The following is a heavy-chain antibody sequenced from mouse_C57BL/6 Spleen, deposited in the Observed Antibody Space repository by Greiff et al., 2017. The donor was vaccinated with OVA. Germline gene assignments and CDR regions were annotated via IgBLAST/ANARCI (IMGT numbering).Heavy chain of an antibody. CDR3: ARGCYDYDRAWFAY. Sequence: EVKLQQSGPELVKPGASVKISCKASGYTFTDYYMNWVKQSHGKSLEWIGDINPNNGGTSYNQKFKGKATLTVDKSSSTAYMELRSLTSEDSAVYYCARGCYDYDRAWFAYWGQGTLVTVSA. J-gene: IGHJ3*01. V-gene: IGHV1-26*01. D-gene: IGHD2-4*01. CDR1: GYTFTDYY. CDR2: INPNNGGT.